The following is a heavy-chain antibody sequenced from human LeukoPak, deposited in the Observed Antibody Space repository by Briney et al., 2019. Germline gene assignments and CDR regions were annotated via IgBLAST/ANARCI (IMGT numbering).Heavy chain of an antibody. CDR2: IIPILGIA. CDR1: GGTFSSYT. V-gene: IGHV1-69*02. CDR3: ARDITMIVVAPEY. J-gene: IGHJ4*02. Sequence: SVKVSCKASGGTFSSYTISWVRQAPGQGLEWMGRIIPILGIANYAQKFQGRVTITADKSTSTAYMELSSLRSEDTAVYYCARDITMIVVAPEYWGQGTLVTVSS. D-gene: IGHD3-22*01.